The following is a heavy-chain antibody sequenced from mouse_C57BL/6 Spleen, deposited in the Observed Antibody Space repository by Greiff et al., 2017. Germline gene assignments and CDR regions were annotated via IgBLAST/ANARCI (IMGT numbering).Heavy chain of an antibody. J-gene: IGHJ4*01. V-gene: IGHV1-26*01. Sequence: VQLQQSGPELVKPGASVKISCKASGYTFTDYYMNWVKQSHGKSLEWIGDINPNNGGTSYNQKFKGKATLTVDKSSSTAYMELRSLTSEDSAVYYCARSGGLRQGDAMDYWGQGTSVTVSS. CDR3: ARSGGLRQGDAMDY. D-gene: IGHD2-4*01. CDR2: INPNNGGT. CDR1: GYTFTDYY.